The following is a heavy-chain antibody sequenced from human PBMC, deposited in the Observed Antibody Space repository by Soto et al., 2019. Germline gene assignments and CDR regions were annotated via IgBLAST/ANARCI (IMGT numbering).Heavy chain of an antibody. CDR1: GFTFSSYA. J-gene: IGHJ4*02. D-gene: IGHD3-22*01. CDR2: ISGSGGST. CDR3: AKDALPGYYDSSGYSPSPVYFDY. Sequence: GGSLRLSCAASGFTFSSYAMSWVRQAPGKGLEWVSAISGSGGSTYYADSVKGRFTISRDNSKNTLYLQMNSLRAEDTAVYYCAKDALPGYYDSSGYSPSPVYFDYWGQGTLVTVSS. V-gene: IGHV3-23*01.